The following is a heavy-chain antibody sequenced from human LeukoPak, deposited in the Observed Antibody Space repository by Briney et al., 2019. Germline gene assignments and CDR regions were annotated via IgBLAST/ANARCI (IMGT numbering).Heavy chain of an antibody. CDR3: AKATRDGYKYFDY. CDR2: ISGSGGST. Sequence: GGSLRLSCAASGFTFSSYVMSWVRQAPGKGLEWVSAISGSGGSTYYADSVKGRFTISRDNSKNTLYLQMNSLRAEDTAVYYCAKATRDGYKYFDYWGQGTLVTVSS. CDR1: GFTFSSYV. J-gene: IGHJ4*02. D-gene: IGHD5-24*01. V-gene: IGHV3-23*01.